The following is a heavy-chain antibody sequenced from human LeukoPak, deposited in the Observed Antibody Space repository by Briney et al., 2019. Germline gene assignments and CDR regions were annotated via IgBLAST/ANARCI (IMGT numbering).Heavy chain of an antibody. D-gene: IGHD1-26*01. Sequence: GGSLRLSWAASGFTFSDYYMGWIRQAPGKGLEGVSYISSSGSTIYYADSVKGRFTISRDNAKNSLYLQMNSLRAEDTAVYYCAREESGSYKTEANWFDPWGQGTLVTVSS. CDR3: AREESGSYKTEANWFDP. CDR2: ISSSGSTI. J-gene: IGHJ5*02. V-gene: IGHV3-11*01. CDR1: GFTFSDYY.